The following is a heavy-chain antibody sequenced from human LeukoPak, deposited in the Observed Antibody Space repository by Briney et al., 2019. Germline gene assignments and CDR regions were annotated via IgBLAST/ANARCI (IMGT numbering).Heavy chain of an antibody. V-gene: IGHV3-20*04. J-gene: IGHJ6*03. CDR3: ARGHSGYDKVYYYYYYMDV. D-gene: IGHD5-12*01. CDR1: GFMFDDYD. Sequence: GGSLRLSCAASGFMFDDYDMSWVRQAPGKGLEWVSGINWNAGSTAYADSVKGRFTISRDNAKNSLYLQMNSLRAEDTALYYCARGHSGYDKVYYYYYYMDVWGKGTTVTVSS. CDR2: INWNAGST.